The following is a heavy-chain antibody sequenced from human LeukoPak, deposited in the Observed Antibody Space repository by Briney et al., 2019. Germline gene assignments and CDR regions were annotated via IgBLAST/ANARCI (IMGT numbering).Heavy chain of an antibody. V-gene: IGHV4-39*07. CDR3: ARVSGYDWESSYDY. Sequence: SETLSLTCTVSGGSISSSSYYWGWIRQPPGKGLEWIGSIYYSGSTYYNPSLKSRVTIVMDTSKNQFSLKLSSVTAADTAVYYCARVSGYDWESSYDYWGQGTLVTVSS. CDR1: GGSISSSSYY. CDR2: IYYSGST. D-gene: IGHD5-12*01. J-gene: IGHJ4*02.